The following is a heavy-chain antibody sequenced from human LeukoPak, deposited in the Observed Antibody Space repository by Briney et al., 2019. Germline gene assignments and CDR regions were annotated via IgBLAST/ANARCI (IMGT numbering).Heavy chain of an antibody. D-gene: IGHD5-12*01. CDR3: ARLAEVAADYYYYYYMDV. V-gene: IGHV3-48*01. Sequence: GRSLRLSCAASGFTFSSYSMMWVRQAPGKGLEWVSYISSSSTTIHYADSVKGRFTISRDNAKNSVYLQMNSLRAEDTAVYYCARLAEVAADYYYYYYMDVWGKGTTVTVSS. J-gene: IGHJ6*03. CDR1: GFTFSSYS. CDR2: ISSSSTTI.